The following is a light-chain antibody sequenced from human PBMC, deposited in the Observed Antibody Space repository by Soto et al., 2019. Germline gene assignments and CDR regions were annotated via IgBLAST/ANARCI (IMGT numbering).Light chain of an antibody. V-gene: IGKV1-8*01. J-gene: IGKJ2*01. CDR3: QQYESYPYT. CDR2: AAS. CDR1: QGISSY. Sequence: AIRMTQSPSSFSASTGDRVTITCRASQGISSYLAWYQQKPGKAPKLLIYAASTLQSGVPSRFSGSGSGTDFTLTISSLQSEDFATYYCQQYESYPYTFGRGTRLEIK.